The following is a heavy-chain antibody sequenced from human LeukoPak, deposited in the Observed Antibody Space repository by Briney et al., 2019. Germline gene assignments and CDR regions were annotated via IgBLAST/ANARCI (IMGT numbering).Heavy chain of an antibody. Sequence: PSETLSLTCAVSGGSISSGGYSWSWIRQPPGKGLEWIGYIYHSGSTNYNPSLKSRVTISVDTSKNQFSLKLSSVTAADTAVYYCARGGGAFDIWGQGTMVTVSS. J-gene: IGHJ3*02. V-gene: IGHV4-30-2*01. CDR1: GGSISSGGYS. D-gene: IGHD3-16*01. CDR2: IYHSGST. CDR3: ARGGGAFDI.